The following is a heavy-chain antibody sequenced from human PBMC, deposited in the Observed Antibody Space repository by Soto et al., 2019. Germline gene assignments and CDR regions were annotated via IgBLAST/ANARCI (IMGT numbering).Heavy chain of an antibody. V-gene: IGHV4-30-4*01. CDR1: GGSISSGDYY. CDR3: ATSGVFTRRLDY. J-gene: IGHJ4*02. Sequence: KTLETLSLTCTVSGGSISSGDYYWSWIRQPPGKGLEWIGYIYYSGGTYYNPPLKSRISISVDTSKNQFSLKMNSVTAADTAVYYCATSGVFTRRLDYWGQGTLVTVSS. CDR2: IYYSGGT. D-gene: IGHD3-10*01.